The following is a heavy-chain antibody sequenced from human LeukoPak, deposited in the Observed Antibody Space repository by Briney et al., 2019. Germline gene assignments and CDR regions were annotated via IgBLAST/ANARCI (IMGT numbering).Heavy chain of an antibody. CDR2: ISTSSSNI. J-gene: IGHJ4*02. D-gene: IGHD6-13*01. V-gene: IGHV3-11*04. CDR3: ARVGTLAAAGTIDY. Sequence: GGSLRLSCTASGFTFGDYAMSWIRQAPGKGLEWVSYISTSSSNIYYADSVKGRFTTSRDNAKNSLSLQMNSLRADDTAVYYCARVGTLAAAGTIDYWGQGTLVTVSS. CDR1: GFTFGDYA.